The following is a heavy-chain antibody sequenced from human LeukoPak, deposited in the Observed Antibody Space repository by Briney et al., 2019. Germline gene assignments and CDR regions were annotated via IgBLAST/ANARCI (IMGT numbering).Heavy chain of an antibody. CDR2: IYYSGST. J-gene: IGHJ4*02. CDR1: GGSLSSYY. CDR3: ARHMGLGNSYGYPYFDC. V-gene: IGHV4-59*08. D-gene: IGHD5-18*01. Sequence: PSETLSLTCTVSGGSLSSYYWSWIRQPPGKGLEWIGYIYYSGSTTYNPSLKSRVTVSVDTSKNQFSLKLSSVTAADTAVYYGARHMGLGNSYGYPYFDCWGQGTLVTVSS.